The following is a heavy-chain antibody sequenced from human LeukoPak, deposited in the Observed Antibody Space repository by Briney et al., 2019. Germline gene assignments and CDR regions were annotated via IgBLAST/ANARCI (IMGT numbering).Heavy chain of an antibody. J-gene: IGHJ6*02. CDR1: GGTFSSYA. CDR3: ARRSSYGYEYYYGMDV. V-gene: IGHV1-69*04. D-gene: IGHD5-18*01. CDR2: IIPILGIA. Sequence: SVKVSCKASGGTFSSYAIGWVRQAPGQGLEWMGRIIPILGIANYAQKFQGRVTITADKSTSTAYMELSSLRSEDTAVYYCARRSSYGYEYYYGMDVWGQGTTVTVSS.